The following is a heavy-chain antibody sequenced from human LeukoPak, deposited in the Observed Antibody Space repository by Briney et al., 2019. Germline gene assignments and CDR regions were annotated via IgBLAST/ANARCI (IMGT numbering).Heavy chain of an antibody. J-gene: IGHJ4*02. Sequence: GGSLRLSCEGSAFIFSGHWMNWVRQTPGKGLEWVASIKEDGSERQYVDSVKGRFSISRDNTKGSLFLQLNSLRAEDTAVYYCAKNTIFGVVIGVDYWGQGTLVTVSS. CDR2: IKEDGSER. D-gene: IGHD3-3*01. CDR1: AFIFSGHW. V-gene: IGHV3-7*03. CDR3: AKNTIFGVVIGVDY.